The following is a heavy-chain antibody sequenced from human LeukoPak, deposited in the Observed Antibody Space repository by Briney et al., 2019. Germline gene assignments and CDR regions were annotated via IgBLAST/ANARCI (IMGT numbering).Heavy chain of an antibody. CDR1: GGTFISYA. V-gene: IGHV1-69*13. J-gene: IGHJ4*02. Sequence: SVKVSCKASGGTFISYAISWVRQAPGQGLEWMGGITPIFGTANFAQKFQGRVSITADGSTSTAFMELSSLRSEDTAVYYCAREWGLESSGYYYAYWGQGTLVTVSS. CDR3: AREWGLESSGYYYAY. D-gene: IGHD3-22*01. CDR2: ITPIFGTA.